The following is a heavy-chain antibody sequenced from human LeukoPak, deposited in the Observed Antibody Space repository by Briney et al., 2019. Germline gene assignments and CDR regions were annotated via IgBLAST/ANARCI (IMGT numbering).Heavy chain of an antibody. CDR1: GFTFSSYW. CDR2: INSDGSST. Sequence: GGSLRLSCAASGFTFSSYWMHWVRQAPGKGLVWVSRINSDGSSTSYADSVKGRFTISRDNAKNTLYLQMNSLRAEDTAVYYCAKRAAAGRVKYFDLWGRGTLVTVSS. V-gene: IGHV3-74*01. D-gene: IGHD6-13*01. CDR3: AKRAAAGRVKYFDL. J-gene: IGHJ2*01.